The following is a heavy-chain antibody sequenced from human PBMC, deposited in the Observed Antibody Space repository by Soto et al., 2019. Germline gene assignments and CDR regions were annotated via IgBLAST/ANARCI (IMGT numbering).Heavy chain of an antibody. D-gene: IGHD2-21*01. CDR3: PREPRIPDF. Sequence: GGSLRLSCAAPGVTLNSYDMSWVRQAPGKGLEWVSVISGSGGSTYYADSVKGRFTISRDNSKNTLYLQMNSLRAEDTAVYYSPREPRIPDFWGKRTLVTVSS. J-gene: IGHJ4*02. CDR2: ISGSGGST. V-gene: IGHV3-23*01. CDR1: GVTLNSYD.